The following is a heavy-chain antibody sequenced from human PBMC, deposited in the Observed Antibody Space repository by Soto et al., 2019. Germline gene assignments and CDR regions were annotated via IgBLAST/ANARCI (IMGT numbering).Heavy chain of an antibody. CDR3: ARDLSMAYSSSWYSKNWFDP. J-gene: IGHJ5*02. Sequence: PGGSLRLSCAASGFTFSSYAMSWVRQAPGKGLEWVSAISGSGGSTYYADSVKGRFTISRDNSKNTLYLQMNSLRAEDTAVYYCARDLSMAYSSSWYSKNWFDPWGQGTLVTV. V-gene: IGHV3-23*01. CDR1: GFTFSSYA. CDR2: ISGSGGST. D-gene: IGHD6-13*01.